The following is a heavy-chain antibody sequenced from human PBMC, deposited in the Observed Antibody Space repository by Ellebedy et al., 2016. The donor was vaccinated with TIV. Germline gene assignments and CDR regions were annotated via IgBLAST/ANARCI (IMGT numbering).Heavy chain of an antibody. CDR1: GFTFSSYS. J-gene: IGHJ4*02. D-gene: IGHD3-3*01. CDR2: ISNRGTTI. V-gene: IGHV3-48*04. CDR3: VGARRWYHDYF. Sequence: GESLKISXAASGFTFSSYSMNWVRQAPEKGLEWVSYISNRGTTIYYTNSVKGRFTISRDNAKSSLVLEIKSLRVEDTAVYFCVGARRWYHDYFWGQGMLVTVSA.